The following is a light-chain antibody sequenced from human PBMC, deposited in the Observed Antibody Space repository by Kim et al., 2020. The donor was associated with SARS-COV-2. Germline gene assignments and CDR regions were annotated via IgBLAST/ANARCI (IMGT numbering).Light chain of an antibody. V-gene: IGLV6-57*01. J-gene: IGLJ3*02. CDR1: SGGIASGY. Sequence: GNTVTISCTRSSGGIASGYVQWFQQRPGTSPITVIYGDYKRPSGVPPRFSGSIDVSSNSASLTISDLKTEDEADYYCHSYDSSHWVFGGGTQLTVL. CDR2: GDY. CDR3: HSYDSSHWV.